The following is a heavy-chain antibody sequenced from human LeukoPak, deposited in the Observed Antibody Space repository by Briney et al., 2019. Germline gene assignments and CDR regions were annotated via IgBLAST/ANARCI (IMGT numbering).Heavy chain of an antibody. V-gene: IGHV4-34*01. D-gene: IGHD4-17*01. CDR1: GGSFSGQH. CDR3: ARGEDGVYYSHY. CDR2: INHSGSS. Sequence: SETLTLTCAVDGGSFSGQHLSWLRQPPGKGLEWIGEINHSGSSNYNPSLKSRVTISVDTSKNQFAPKLSSVAAADQAVYYCARGEDGVYYSHYWGQGTLVTVSS. J-gene: IGHJ4*02.